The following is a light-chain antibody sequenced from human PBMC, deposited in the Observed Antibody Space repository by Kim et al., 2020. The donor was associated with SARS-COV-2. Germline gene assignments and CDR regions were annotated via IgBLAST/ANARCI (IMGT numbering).Light chain of an antibody. Sequence: RVTISCPGSSTNIGAGYVVHWYQQLPGTAPKLLIYGNSNRPSGVPDRFSGSKSGTSASLAITGLQAEDEADYYCQSYDSSLSGWVFGGGTQLTVL. CDR3: QSYDSSLSGWV. J-gene: IGLJ3*02. CDR2: GNS. V-gene: IGLV1-40*01. CDR1: STNIGAGYV.